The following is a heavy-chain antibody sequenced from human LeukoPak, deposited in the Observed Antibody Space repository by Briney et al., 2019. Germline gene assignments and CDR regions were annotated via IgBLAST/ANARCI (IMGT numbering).Heavy chain of an antibody. CDR1: GGSFSGYY. Sequence: PSETLSLTCAVYGGSFSGYYWSWIRQPPGKELEWIGEINHSGSTNYNPSLKSRVTISVDTSKNQFSLKLSSVTAADTAVYYCARVGGEYYDFWSGYHGTVDYWGQGTLVTVSS. CDR2: INHSGST. CDR3: ARVGGEYYDFWSGYHGTVDY. V-gene: IGHV4-34*01. D-gene: IGHD3-3*01. J-gene: IGHJ4*02.